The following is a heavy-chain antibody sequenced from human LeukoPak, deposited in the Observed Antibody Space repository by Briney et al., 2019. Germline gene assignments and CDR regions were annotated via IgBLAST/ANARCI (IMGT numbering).Heavy chain of an antibody. CDR2: IIPIFGTA. CDR1: GGTFSSYA. Sequence: SVKVSCKASGGTFSSYAISWVRQAPGQGLEWMGGIIPIFGTANYAQKFQGRVTITTDESTSTAYMELSSLRSEDTAVYYCARGEYSSGWCFDYWGQGTLVTVSS. CDR3: ARGEYSSGWCFDY. J-gene: IGHJ4*02. D-gene: IGHD6-19*01. V-gene: IGHV1-69*05.